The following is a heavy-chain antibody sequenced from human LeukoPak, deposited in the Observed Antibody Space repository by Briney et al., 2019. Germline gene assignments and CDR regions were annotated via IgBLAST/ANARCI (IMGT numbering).Heavy chain of an antibody. Sequence: GTSVKVSCKASGFTFSNSAIQWVRQARGQRLEWIGWIVVGSGNTNYAQKFRERVTITRDMSTSTAYMELSSLRSEDTAVYYCARGGGVATISGEFSPFDYWGQGTLVTVSS. CDR1: GFTFSNSA. CDR2: IVVGSGNT. J-gene: IGHJ4*02. V-gene: IGHV1-58*02. D-gene: IGHD5-24*01. CDR3: ARGGGVATISGEFSPFDY.